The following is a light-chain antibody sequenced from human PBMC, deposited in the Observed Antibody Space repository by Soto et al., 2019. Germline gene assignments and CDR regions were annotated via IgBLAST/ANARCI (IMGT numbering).Light chain of an antibody. CDR3: QQFYSYPLT. Sequence: EIQMTQSPASLSASVGERVTLTCRASHTIATYLNWYQQKAGKVPEVLIYGTSTLQPGVPSRFTGSGYGTDFTLTINNVQPEDFATYYCQQFYSYPLTFGQGTKLEVK. CDR2: GTS. V-gene: IGKV1-39*01. CDR1: HTIATY. J-gene: IGKJ2*01.